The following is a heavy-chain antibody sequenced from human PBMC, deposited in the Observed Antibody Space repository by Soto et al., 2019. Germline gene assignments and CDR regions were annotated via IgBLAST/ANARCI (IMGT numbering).Heavy chain of an antibody. Sequence: EVQLVESGGGLVQPGGSLKLSCAASGFTFSGSAMHWVRQASGKGLEWVGRIRSKANSYATAYAASVKGRFTISRDDSKNTAYLQMNSLKTEDTAVYYCTRSGYCESWGEGTLVTVSS. CDR2: IRSKANSYAT. J-gene: IGHJ4*02. V-gene: IGHV3-73*01. CDR3: TRSGYCES. D-gene: IGHD3-22*01. CDR1: GFTFSGSA.